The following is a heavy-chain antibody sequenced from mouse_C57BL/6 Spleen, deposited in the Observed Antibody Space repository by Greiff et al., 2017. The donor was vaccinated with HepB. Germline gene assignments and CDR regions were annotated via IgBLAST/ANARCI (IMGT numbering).Heavy chain of an antibody. J-gene: IGHJ2*01. CDR3: ARTYGNYVDY. D-gene: IGHD2-1*01. CDR2: IDPSDSYT. V-gene: IGHV1-69*01. CDR1: GYTFTSYW. Sequence: QVQLQQPGAELVMPGASVKLSCKASGYTFTSYWMHWVKQRPGQGLEWIGEIDPSDSYTNYNQKFKGKSTLTVDKSSSTAYMQLSSLTSEDSAVYYCARTYGNYVDYWSQGATLTVSS.